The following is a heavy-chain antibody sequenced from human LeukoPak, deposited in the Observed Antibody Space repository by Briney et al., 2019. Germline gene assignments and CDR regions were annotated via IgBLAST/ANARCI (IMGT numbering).Heavy chain of an antibody. CDR3: ARLIVVKGGDFDY. J-gene: IGHJ4*02. CDR1: GFTFSSYW. D-gene: IGHD3-22*01. V-gene: IGHV3-7*01. Sequence: GGSLRPSCAASGFTFSSYWMSWVRQAPGKGLEWVANIKQDGSEKYYVDSVKGRFTISRDNAKNSLYLQTNSLRAEDTAVYYCARLIVVKGGDFDYWGQGTLVTVSS. CDR2: IKQDGSEK.